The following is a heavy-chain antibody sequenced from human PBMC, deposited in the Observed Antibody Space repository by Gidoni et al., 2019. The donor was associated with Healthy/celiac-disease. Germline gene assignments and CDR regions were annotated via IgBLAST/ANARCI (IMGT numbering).Heavy chain of an antibody. CDR3: ARYDQD. V-gene: IGHV4-61*02. CDR2: IYTSGST. CDR1: GGSISSGSYY. J-gene: IGHJ4*02. Sequence: QVQLQESGPGLVKPSQTLSLTCTVSGGSISSGSYYWSWIRQPAGKGLEWIGRIYTSGSTNYNPSLKSRVTMSVDTSKNQFSLKLSSVTAADTAVYYCARYDQDWGQGTLVTVSS. D-gene: IGHD3-16*01.